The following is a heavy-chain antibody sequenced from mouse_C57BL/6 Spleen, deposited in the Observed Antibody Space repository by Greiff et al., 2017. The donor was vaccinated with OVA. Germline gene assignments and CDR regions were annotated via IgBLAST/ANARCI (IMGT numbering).Heavy chain of an antibody. CDR3: ARYRDYYGSSYNWYFDG. J-gene: IGHJ1*03. CDR2: ISNRANGYTT. CDR1: GFTFPDYY. V-gene: IGHV7-3*01. Sequence: EVHLVESGGGLVQPGGSLSLSCAASGFTFPDYYISWVRQPPGKALEWLGFISNRANGYTTEYSASVKGRFTISSDNSQSILYLQMNALRAEDSATYYCARYRDYYGSSYNWYFDGWGTGTTVTVSS. D-gene: IGHD1-1*01.